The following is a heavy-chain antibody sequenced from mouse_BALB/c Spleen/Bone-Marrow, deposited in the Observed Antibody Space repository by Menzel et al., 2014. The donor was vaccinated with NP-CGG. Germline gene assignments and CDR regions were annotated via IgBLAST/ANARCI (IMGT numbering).Heavy chain of an antibody. V-gene: IGHV7-3*02. D-gene: IGHD2-4*01. J-gene: IGHJ2*01. CDR2: IRNKANGYTT. Sequence: EVKVVDSGGGLVQPGDSLRLSCATSGFTFXDYYMNWVRQPPGKALEWLGFIRNKANGYTTEYSASVKGRFTISRDNSQSILYLQMNTLRAEDSATYYCARDRGLTYFDYWGQGTTLTVSS. CDR3: ARDRGLTYFDY. CDR1: GFTFXDYY.